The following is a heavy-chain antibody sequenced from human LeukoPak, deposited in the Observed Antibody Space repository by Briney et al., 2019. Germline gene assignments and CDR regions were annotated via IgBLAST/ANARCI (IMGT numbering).Heavy chain of an antibody. CDR3: ARGSWYRNDY. D-gene: IGHD6-13*01. J-gene: IGHJ4*02. CDR2: IYFSGST. V-gene: IGHV4-59*01. Sequence: PSETLSLTCTVSGGSLSSYYWSWIRQPPGKGLEWIGYIYFSGSTYYSPSLKSRVTISVDTTKNPFSLKMTSVTAADTAVYYCARGSWYRNDYWGQGILVTVSS. CDR1: GGSLSSYY.